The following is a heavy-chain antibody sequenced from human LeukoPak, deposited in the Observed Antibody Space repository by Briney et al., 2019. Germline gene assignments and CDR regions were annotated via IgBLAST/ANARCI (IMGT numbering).Heavy chain of an antibody. D-gene: IGHD6-6*01. CDR3: ARGGSSSPLDD. Sequence: SETLSLTCTVSGGSISSSYWSWIRQPPGKGLEWIGYICYSGSTYYSPSLRSRVTMSVDTSKNEFSLKMNSVTAADTAVYYCARGGSSSPLDDWGQGTLVTVSS. J-gene: IGHJ4*02. CDR2: ICYSGST. V-gene: IGHV4-59*01. CDR1: GGSISSSY.